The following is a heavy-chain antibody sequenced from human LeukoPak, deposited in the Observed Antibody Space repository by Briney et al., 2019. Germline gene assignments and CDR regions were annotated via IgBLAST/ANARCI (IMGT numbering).Heavy chain of an antibody. J-gene: IGHJ4*02. D-gene: IGHD5-12*01. CDR2: ISSSSYI. V-gene: IGHV3-21*01. CDR3: ARDETVATPFDY. CDR1: GFTFSSYS. Sequence: GGSLRLSCAASGFTFSSYSMNWVRQAPGKGLEWVSSISSSSYIYYADSVKGRFTISRDNAKNSLYLQMNSLRAEDTAVYYCARDETVATPFDYWGQGTLVTVSS.